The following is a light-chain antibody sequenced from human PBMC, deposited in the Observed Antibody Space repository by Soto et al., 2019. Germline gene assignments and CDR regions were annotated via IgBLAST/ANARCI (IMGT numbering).Light chain of an antibody. CDR3: QQRSNGPAFT. Sequence: EIVLTQSPATLSLSPGERATLSCRASQSVSSYLAWYQQKPDQAPRLLIYDSFNRATGIPARFSGSGSGTDFTLTISSLEPEYFAVYYCQQRSNGPAFTFGQGTKLEIK. CDR1: QSVSSY. CDR2: DSF. J-gene: IGKJ2*01. V-gene: IGKV3-11*01.